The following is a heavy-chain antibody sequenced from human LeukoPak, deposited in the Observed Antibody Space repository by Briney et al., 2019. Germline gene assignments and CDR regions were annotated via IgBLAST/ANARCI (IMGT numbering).Heavy chain of an antibody. J-gene: IGHJ4*02. CDR3: AKDRKDRGYCSSTSCGYLDY. CDR1: GFTFSNYW. CDR2: IRYDGSNK. Sequence: PGGSLRLSCTASGFTFSNYWMHWVRQVPGKGLEWVAFIRYDGSNKYYADSVKGRFTISRDNSKNTLYLQMNSLRAEDTAVYYCAKDRKDRGYCSSTSCGYLDYWGQGTLVTVSS. D-gene: IGHD2-2*03. V-gene: IGHV3-30*02.